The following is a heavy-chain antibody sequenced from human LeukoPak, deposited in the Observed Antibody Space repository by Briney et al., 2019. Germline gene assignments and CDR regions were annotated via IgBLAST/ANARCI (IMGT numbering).Heavy chain of an antibody. D-gene: IGHD3-9*01. V-gene: IGHV3-23*01. CDR2: ITGSGGNT. J-gene: IGHJ4*02. Sequence: RGSLRLSCAASRFTFSNYAMSWVRQAPGKGLEWVSAITGSGGNTFYADSVKGRFTISRGNSKNTVFLQMNSLRAEDTAVYYCAKWGDYYVLTGYYVSDYWGQGTLVTVSS. CDR3: AKWGDYYVLTGYYVSDY. CDR1: RFTFSNYA.